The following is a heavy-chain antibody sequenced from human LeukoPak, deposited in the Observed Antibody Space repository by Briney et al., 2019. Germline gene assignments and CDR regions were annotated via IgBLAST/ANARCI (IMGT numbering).Heavy chain of an antibody. CDR2: RSHTGTT. CDR3: ARREVWGTYRLMCYFDY. CDR1: GGSFSGYN. J-gene: IGHJ4*02. D-gene: IGHD3-16*02. Sequence: SETLSLTCAVYGGSFSGYNWNWIRQSPGRGLEWIAERSHTGTTTYNPSLKSRLSISVDTSKNHFSLKLSSVTAADTAVYYCARREVWGTYRLMCYFDYWGQGSRVTVSS. V-gene: IGHV4-34*01.